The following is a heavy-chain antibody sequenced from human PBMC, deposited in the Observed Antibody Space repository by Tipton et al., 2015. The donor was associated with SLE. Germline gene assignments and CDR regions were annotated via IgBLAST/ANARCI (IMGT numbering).Heavy chain of an antibody. Sequence: LRLSCAVYGGSFSGYYWSWIRQPPGKGLEWIGEINHSGSTNYNPSLKSRVTISVDTSKNQFSLKLSSVTAADTAVYYCARAPPIPSGRYFDLWGRGTLVTVSS. CDR3: ARAPPIPSGRYFDL. CDR2: INHSGST. J-gene: IGHJ2*01. CDR1: GGSFSGYY. D-gene: IGHD1-26*01. V-gene: IGHV4-34*01.